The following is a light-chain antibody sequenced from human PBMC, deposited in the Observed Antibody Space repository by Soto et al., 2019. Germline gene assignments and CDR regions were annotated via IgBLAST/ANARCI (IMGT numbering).Light chain of an antibody. Sequence: PGERAALSCRASQSVSSSYLAWYQQKPGQAPRLLIYGASSRATGIPDRFSGSGSGTDFTLTISRLEPEDFAVYYCQQYGSSPPSWTFGQGTKVEIK. J-gene: IGKJ1*01. CDR1: QSVSSSY. CDR2: GAS. CDR3: QQYGSSPPSWT. V-gene: IGKV3-20*01.